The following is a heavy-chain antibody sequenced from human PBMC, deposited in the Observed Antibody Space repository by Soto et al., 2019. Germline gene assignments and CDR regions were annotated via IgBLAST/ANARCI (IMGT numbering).Heavy chain of an antibody. Sequence: PEGSLRLSCAASGFTFDDYAIHWVRQIPGKGLEWVSGISWNGDATGYADSVKGRFTISRDNAKNSLYLQMDSLKTEDTAMYYCANLPLYGSGFDCWGQGTLVTVSS. CDR2: ISWNGDAT. CDR1: GFTFDDYA. D-gene: IGHD3-10*01. J-gene: IGHJ4*02. V-gene: IGHV3-9*01. CDR3: ANLPLYGSGFDC.